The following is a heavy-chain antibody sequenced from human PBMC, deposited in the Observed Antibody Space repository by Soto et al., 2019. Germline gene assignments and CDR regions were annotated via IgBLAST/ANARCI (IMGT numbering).Heavy chain of an antibody. V-gene: IGHV4-59*01. D-gene: IGHD6-13*01. Sequence: TLSLTCTVSGGSISSYYWSWIRQPPGKGLEWIGYIYYSGSTNYNPSLKSRVTISVDTSKNQFSLKLSSVTAADTAVYYCARTAAAVAWFDPWGQGTLVTVSS. J-gene: IGHJ5*02. CDR3: ARTAAAVAWFDP. CDR2: IYYSGST. CDR1: GGSISSYY.